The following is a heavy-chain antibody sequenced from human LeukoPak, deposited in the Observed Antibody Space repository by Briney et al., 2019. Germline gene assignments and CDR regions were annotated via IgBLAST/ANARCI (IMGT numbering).Heavy chain of an antibody. Sequence: PGGSLRLSCAASGFTFSTYCMSWVRQAPGKGLEWVANIKQDGSAKYYVDSVKGRFTISRDNAKNSLYLQVNSLRAEDTAIYYCARDHPYYYDTSGYWHDYWGQGTLVTVSS. D-gene: IGHD3-22*01. CDR2: IKQDGSAK. V-gene: IGHV3-7*01. CDR3: ARDHPYYYDTSGYWHDY. J-gene: IGHJ4*02. CDR1: GFTFSTYC.